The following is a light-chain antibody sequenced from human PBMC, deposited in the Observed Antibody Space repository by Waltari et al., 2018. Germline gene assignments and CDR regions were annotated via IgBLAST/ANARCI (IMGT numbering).Light chain of an antibody. Sequence: EIVLTQSPATLSVSPGERATLSCRARQTISNNLAWYQQKPGQAPRLLIYGASTRATAIPDRFSGSGSGTEFTRTITGLQSEDFAVYYCQRDNEWPPWTFGRGTKVDIK. V-gene: IGKV3-15*01. CDR3: QRDNEWPPWT. J-gene: IGKJ1*01. CDR1: QTISNN. CDR2: GAS.